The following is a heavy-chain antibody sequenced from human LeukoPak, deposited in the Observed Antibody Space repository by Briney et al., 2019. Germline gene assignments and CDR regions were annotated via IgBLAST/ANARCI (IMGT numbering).Heavy chain of an antibody. CDR1: GFTFSIYS. D-gene: IGHD3-16*01. V-gene: IGHV3-21*01. Sequence: GGSLRLSRAASGFTFSIYSMNWVRQAPGKGLEWVSSISSSSSYIYYADSVKGRFTISRDNAKNSLYLQMNSLRDEDTAVYYCANWGTSVPWGQGTLVTVSS. J-gene: IGHJ5*02. CDR2: ISSSSSYI. CDR3: ANWGTSVP.